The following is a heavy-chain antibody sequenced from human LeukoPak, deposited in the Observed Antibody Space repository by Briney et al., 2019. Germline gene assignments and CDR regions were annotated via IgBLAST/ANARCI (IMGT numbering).Heavy chain of an antibody. CDR3: ASMVRGAESAGNFDY. V-gene: IGHV3-74*01. D-gene: IGHD3-10*01. J-gene: IGHJ4*02. CDR1: GFTFSSDF. Sequence: GGSLRLSCVASGFTFSSDFMHWIRQAPGEGLMWVSQISGDETYTNYADSVKGRFTISRDNAKNSLYLQMNSLRAEDTAVYYCASMVRGAESAGNFDYWGQGTLVTVSS. CDR2: ISGDETYT.